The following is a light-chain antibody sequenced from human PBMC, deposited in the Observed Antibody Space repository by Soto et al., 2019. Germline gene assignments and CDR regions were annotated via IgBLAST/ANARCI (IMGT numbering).Light chain of an antibody. J-gene: IGKJ1*01. CDR3: QQHHEYAAWT. CDR1: QSVSTW. V-gene: IGKV1-5*03. Sequence: DIQMTQSPSTLSASVGDRVTITCRASQSVSTWLAWYQQKPGRAPKLLIYKVSSLQNGVPSRFSGSGSGTEFTPTISSLQPEDFATYYCQQHHEYAAWTFGQGTKVEVK. CDR2: KVS.